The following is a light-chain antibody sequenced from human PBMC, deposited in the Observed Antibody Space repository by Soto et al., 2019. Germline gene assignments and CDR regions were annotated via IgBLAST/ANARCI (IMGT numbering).Light chain of an antibody. J-gene: IGLJ3*02. CDR1: SSDVGGYNY. CDR3: CSYAGTYTWV. Sequence: QSVLTQPPSASLSPGQSVTISCTGTSSDVGGYNYVSWYQQHPGKAPKLMIYDVSKRPSGVPDRFSGSKSGNTASLTISGLQAEDEADYYYCSYAGTYTWVFGGGTKVTVL. V-gene: IGLV2-11*01. CDR2: DVS.